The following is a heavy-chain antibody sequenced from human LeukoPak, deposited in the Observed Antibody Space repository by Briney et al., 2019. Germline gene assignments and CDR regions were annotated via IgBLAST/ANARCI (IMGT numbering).Heavy chain of an antibody. D-gene: IGHD3-16*02. Sequence: SETLSLTCAVYGGSFSGYYWSWIRQPPGKGLEWIGEINHSGSTNYNPSLKSRVTISVDTSKNQFPLKLSSVTAADTAVYYCARDSMLSGRDYWGQGTLVTVSS. CDR2: INHSGST. CDR1: GGSFSGYY. J-gene: IGHJ4*02. V-gene: IGHV4-34*01. CDR3: ARDSMLSGRDY.